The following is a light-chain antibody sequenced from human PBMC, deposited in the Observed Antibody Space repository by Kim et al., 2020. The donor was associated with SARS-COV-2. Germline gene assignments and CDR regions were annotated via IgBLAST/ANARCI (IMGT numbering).Light chain of an antibody. CDR1: RLGDKF. Sequence: SYELTQPPSVSVSPGQTATITCSGDRLGDKFACWFKQIPGQSPTLVIYRDNKRPSGIPERFTGSNSGTTATLTISGTQPIDEADYYCQAWDSSTAVFGGGTKLTVL. CDR3: QAWDSSTAV. J-gene: IGLJ3*02. V-gene: IGLV3-1*01. CDR2: RDN.